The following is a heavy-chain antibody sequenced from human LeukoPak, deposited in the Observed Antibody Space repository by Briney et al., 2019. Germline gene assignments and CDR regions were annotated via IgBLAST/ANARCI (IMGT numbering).Heavy chain of an antibody. CDR1: GGSFSGYY. CDR3: ARDSGSYSFHS. D-gene: IGHD1-26*01. J-gene: IGHJ4*02. Sequence: SETLSLTCAVYGGSFSGYYLSWIRQPPGKGLEWIGCRYDTGGTNYNPCLQSRVTISVDASKNQFSLKLISVTAADTAVYYCARDSGSYSFHSWGQGTLVTVFS. CDR2: RYDTGGT. V-gene: IGHV4-59*01.